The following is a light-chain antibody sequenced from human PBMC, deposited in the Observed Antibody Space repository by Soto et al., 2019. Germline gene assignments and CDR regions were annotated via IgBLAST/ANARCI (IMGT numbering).Light chain of an antibody. CDR3: QQYGNSPPT. CDR2: GVS. CDR1: QIFSSNY. V-gene: IGKV3-20*01. J-gene: IGKJ1*01. Sequence: EIVLTQSPGTLSLSPGERATLSCRASQIFSSNYLAWYQQKPGQAPRLLIYGVSSRATGIPDRFSVSGSGTDFTLTISRLEPEDIAVYYCQQYGNSPPTFGQGTKVDIK.